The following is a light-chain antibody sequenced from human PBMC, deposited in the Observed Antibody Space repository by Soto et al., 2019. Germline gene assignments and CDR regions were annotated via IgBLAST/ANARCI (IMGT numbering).Light chain of an antibody. Sequence: SYELTQPPSLSVAPGQTAKITCGGDKIGRKSVHWYQQKSGQAPVLVVYEDGARPSGIRERFSGSNSGNTATLTISRVEVGDEADYFCQVWDSDLHVVFGGGTKLTVL. J-gene: IGLJ2*01. CDR1: KIGRKS. V-gene: IGLV3-21*02. CDR2: EDG. CDR3: QVWDSDLHVV.